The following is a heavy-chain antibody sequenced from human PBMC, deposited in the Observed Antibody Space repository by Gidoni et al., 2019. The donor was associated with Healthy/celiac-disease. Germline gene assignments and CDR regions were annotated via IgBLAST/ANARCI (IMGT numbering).Heavy chain of an antibody. D-gene: IGHD3-10*01. CDR2: ISWKSGSI. V-gene: IGHV3-9*01. J-gene: IGHJ4*02. CDR1: GFTFDDYA. CDR3: AKARSLYGICDY. Sequence: EVQLVESGGGLVQPGRSLRLSCAASGFTFDDYAMHWVRQAPGKGLEWVSGISWKSGSIGYADSVKGRFTISRDNANNSLYLQMNSLRAEDTALYYCAKARSLYGICDYWGQGTLVTVSS.